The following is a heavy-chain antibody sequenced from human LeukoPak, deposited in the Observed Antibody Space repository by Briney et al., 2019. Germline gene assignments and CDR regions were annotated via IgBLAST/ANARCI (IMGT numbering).Heavy chain of an antibody. CDR2: IYYSGST. CDR1: GGSISNGGYY. J-gene: IGHJ4*02. Sequence: SETLSLTCTVSGGSISNGGYYWSWIRQHPGKGLEWIGYIYYSGSTYYNPSLKSRVNISVDTSKNQFSLKLDSVTAADTAVYYCARAPTYSGSHYWGQGTLVTVSS. V-gene: IGHV4-31*03. CDR3: ARAPTYSGSHY. D-gene: IGHD1-26*01.